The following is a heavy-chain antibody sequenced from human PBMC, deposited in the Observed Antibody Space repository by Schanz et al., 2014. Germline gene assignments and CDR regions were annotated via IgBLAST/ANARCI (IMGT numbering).Heavy chain of an antibody. J-gene: IGHJ4*02. CDR3: ARDHTTESYYSAGPPIDY. Sequence: EVQLLESGGGLVQPGGSLRLSCTASGFTFSDYWMSWVRQAPGKGLEWVSYISGSSRTIYYADSMKGRFTVSRDNAENALYLQMNSLRAEDTAVYYCARDHTTESYYSAGPPIDYWGQGTLXTVSS. V-gene: IGHV3-48*01. CDR2: ISGSSRTI. D-gene: IGHD1-26*01. CDR1: GFTFSDYW.